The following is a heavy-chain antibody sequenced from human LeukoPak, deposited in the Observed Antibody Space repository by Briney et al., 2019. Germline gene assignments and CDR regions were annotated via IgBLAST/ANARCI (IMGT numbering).Heavy chain of an antibody. CDR3: ATKHDY. J-gene: IGHJ4*02. CDR2: INNSGGTI. Sequence: GGSLRLSCGASGFTFSTYEMNWVRQAPGKGREWLSYINNSGGTIYYADSVKGRFTISRDNAKNSLYLQMNSLRAEDTAVYYCATKHDYWGQGTLVTVSS. V-gene: IGHV3-48*03. CDR1: GFTFSTYE.